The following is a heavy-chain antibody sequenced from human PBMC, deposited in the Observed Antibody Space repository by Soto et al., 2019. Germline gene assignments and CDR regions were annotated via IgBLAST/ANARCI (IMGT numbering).Heavy chain of an antibody. CDR1: GDFMNSADHS. J-gene: IGHJ4*02. Sequence: SETLSLTCAVSGDFMNSADHSRAWFRHPPGKGLEWIGYIHHSGNTYSNPAFRSRLTMSVDRSKNQFSLKLTSVTATDTAIYYCARQVVVTSYYFDYWGPVTLVTVSS. D-gene: IGHD3-16*02. CDR2: IHHSGNT. CDR3: ARQVVVTSYYFDY. V-gene: IGHV4-30-2*01.